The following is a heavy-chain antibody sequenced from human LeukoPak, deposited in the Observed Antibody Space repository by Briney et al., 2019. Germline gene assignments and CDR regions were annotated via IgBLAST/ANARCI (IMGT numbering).Heavy chain of an antibody. Sequence: GGPLRLSCAASGFTFSSYSMQWVRQAPGKGLEWVSSISSSSTYIYYADSVEGRFTLSRDNAKNSLYLQMNSLRAEDTAVYYCARDTYGDYVVDYWGQGTLVIVSS. V-gene: IGHV3-21*01. CDR2: ISSSSTYI. J-gene: IGHJ4*02. D-gene: IGHD4-17*01. CDR3: ARDTYGDYVVDY. CDR1: GFTFSSYS.